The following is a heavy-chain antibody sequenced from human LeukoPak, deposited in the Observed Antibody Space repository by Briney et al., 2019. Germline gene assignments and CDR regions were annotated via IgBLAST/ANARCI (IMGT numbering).Heavy chain of an antibody. J-gene: IGHJ5*02. D-gene: IGHD2-2*01. CDR3: AKDAGIVVVPADNWFDP. Sequence: GGSLRLSCAASGFTFSSYSMNWVRQAPGKGLEWVSAISGSGGSTYYADSVKGRFTISRDNSKNTLYLQMNSLRAEDTAVYYCAKDAGIVVVPADNWFDPWGQGTLVTVSS. V-gene: IGHV3-23*01. CDR1: GFTFSSYS. CDR2: ISGSGGST.